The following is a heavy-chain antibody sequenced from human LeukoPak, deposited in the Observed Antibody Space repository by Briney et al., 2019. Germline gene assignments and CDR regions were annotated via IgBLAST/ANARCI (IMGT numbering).Heavy chain of an antibody. V-gene: IGHV4-34*01. D-gene: IGHD3-22*01. Sequence: PSETLSLTCAVYGGSFSGYYWNWIRQPPGKGLEWIGEINHSGSTNYNPSLKSRVTISVDTSKNQFSLKLSSVTAADTAVYYCARPHRAYYYDSSGWSPIDYWGQGTLVTVSS. CDR1: GGSFSGYY. CDR2: INHSGST. CDR3: ARPHRAYYYDSSGWSPIDY. J-gene: IGHJ4*02.